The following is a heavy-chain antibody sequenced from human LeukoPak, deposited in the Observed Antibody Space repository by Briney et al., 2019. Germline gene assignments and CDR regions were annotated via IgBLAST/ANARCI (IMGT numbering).Heavy chain of an antibody. J-gene: IGHJ6*02. CDR3: AISIAAADYYYYGMDV. CDR1: GYTFTGYY. CDR2: INPNSGGT. Sequence: GASVKVSCKASGYTFTGYYMHWVRQAPGQGLEWMGWINPNSGGTNYAQKFQGRVTMTRDTSISTAYMELSRLRSDDTAVYYCAISIAAADYYYYGMDVWGQGTTVTVSS. D-gene: IGHD6-13*01. V-gene: IGHV1-2*02.